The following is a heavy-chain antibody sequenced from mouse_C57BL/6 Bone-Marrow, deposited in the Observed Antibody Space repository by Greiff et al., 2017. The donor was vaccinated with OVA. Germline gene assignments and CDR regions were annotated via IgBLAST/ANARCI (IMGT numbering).Heavy chain of an antibody. V-gene: IGHV10-3*01. CDR2: IRSKSSNYAT. J-gene: IGHJ2*01. Sequence: DVQLVESGGGLVQPKGSLKLSCAASGFTFNTYAMHWVRQAPGKGLEWVARIRSKSSNYATYYADSVKARFTISRDDSQSMLYLQMNNLKTEDTAMYYCVREARDYDRAGYDFDYWGQGTTPTVTS. CDR3: VREARDYDRAGYDFDY. CDR1: GFTFNTYA. D-gene: IGHD2-4*01.